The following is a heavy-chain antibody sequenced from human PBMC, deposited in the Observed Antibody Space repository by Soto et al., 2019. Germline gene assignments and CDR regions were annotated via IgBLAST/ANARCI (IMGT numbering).Heavy chain of an antibody. D-gene: IGHD3-3*01. CDR2: IYYSGST. V-gene: IGHV4-31*03. J-gene: IGHJ4*02. CDR1: GDSISSGGYY. CDR3: AAEVGFGPLFDY. Sequence: SETLSLTCTVSGDSISSGGYYWSWIRQHPGKGLEWIGYIYYSGSTYYNPSLKSRVTISVDMSKNQFSLKLSSVTAADTAVYYCAAEVGFGPLFDYRGQGTLVTVSS.